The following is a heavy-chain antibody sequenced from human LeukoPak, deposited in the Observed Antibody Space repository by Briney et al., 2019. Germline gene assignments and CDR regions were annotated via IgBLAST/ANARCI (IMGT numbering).Heavy chain of an antibody. D-gene: IGHD5-24*01. CDR3: TTTLRWVHPGYDY. CDR2: IKSKTDGGAA. V-gene: IGHV3-15*01. CDR1: GFTLSDAW. J-gene: IGHJ4*02. Sequence: GGSLRLSCVASGFTLSDAWMSWVRQAPGKGLEFVGRIKSKTDGGAADYAAPVKGRFTISRDDSGSTLYLQLNSLKIEDTAVYYCTTTLRWVHPGYDYWGQGTLVTVSS.